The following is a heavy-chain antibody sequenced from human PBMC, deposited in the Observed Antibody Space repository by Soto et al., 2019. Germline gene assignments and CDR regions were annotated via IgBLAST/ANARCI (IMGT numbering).Heavy chain of an antibody. Sequence: SATLSLTCIVSGGSISSSSYYWGWIRQPPGKGLEWIGSIYYSGSTYYNPSLKSRVTISVDTSKNQFSLKLSSVTAADTAVYYCARLVQYYYGSGSYYYFDYWGQGTLVTVSS. J-gene: IGHJ4*02. V-gene: IGHV4-39*01. CDR2: IYYSGST. CDR3: ARLVQYYYGSGSYYYFDY. D-gene: IGHD3-10*01. CDR1: GGSISSSSYY.